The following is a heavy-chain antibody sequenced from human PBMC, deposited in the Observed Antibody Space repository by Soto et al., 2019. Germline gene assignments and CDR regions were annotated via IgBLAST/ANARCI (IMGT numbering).Heavy chain of an antibody. CDR1: GYIFTSYG. CDR3: ARGDVYDSSTYAEY. Sequence: QVQLVQSGGEVKKPGASVKVSCKASGYIFTSYGISWVRLAPGQGLEWMGWISIYNGNTNYAQKFQGRVTMTTDTSPSTAYMELRSLRYDDTAVYYCARGDVYDSSTYAEYWGQGTLVTVSS. CDR2: ISIYNGNT. V-gene: IGHV1-18*01. J-gene: IGHJ4*02. D-gene: IGHD3-22*01.